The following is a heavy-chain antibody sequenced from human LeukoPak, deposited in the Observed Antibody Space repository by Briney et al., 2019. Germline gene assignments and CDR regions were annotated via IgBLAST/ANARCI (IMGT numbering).Heavy chain of an antibody. J-gene: IGHJ4*02. CDR3: GKEFFRSGMNLPDY. CDR2: IVWNSGSI. CDR1: GFTFDDYA. V-gene: IGHV3-9*01. Sequence: GGSLRLSCAAYGFTFDDYATHWVRQAQGKGLEWVSGIVWNSGSIDYADSVKGRFTISRDNAKSSLYLQMNSLRAEDTAVYYCGKEFFRSGMNLPDYWGQGTLVTVSS. D-gene: IGHD3-10*01.